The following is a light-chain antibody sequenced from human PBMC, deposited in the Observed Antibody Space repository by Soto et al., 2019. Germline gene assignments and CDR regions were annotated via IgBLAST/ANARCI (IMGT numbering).Light chain of an antibody. CDR2: LNSDGSQ. J-gene: IGLJ3*02. V-gene: IGLV4-69*01. CDR1: SGHSSYA. CDR3: QTWGTGIPV. Sequence: HLVLTQSPSASASLGASVKLTCTLSSGHSSYAIAWHQQQPEKGPRYLMKLNSDGSQSKGDEIPDRFSGSSSGAERYLTISSLQSEDEADYYCQTWGTGIPVFGGGTKLTVL.